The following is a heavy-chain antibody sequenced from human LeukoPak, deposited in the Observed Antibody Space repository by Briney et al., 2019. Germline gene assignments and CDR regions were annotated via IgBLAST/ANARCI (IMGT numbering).Heavy chain of an antibody. J-gene: IGHJ4*02. Sequence: SETLSLPCAVYGGPFRGYYWSWIRQPPGKGLEWIGEINHSGSTNYNASLKSRVTISVDTTKNQFSLKLSSVTAADAAVDYSARAESMIVVVSFDYWGQGTLVTVSS. CDR3: ARAESMIVVVSFDY. D-gene: IGHD3-22*01. CDR1: GGPFRGYY. V-gene: IGHV4-34*01. CDR2: INHSGST.